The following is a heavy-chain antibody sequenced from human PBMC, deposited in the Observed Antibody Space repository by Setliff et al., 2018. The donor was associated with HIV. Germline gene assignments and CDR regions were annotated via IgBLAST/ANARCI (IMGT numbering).Heavy chain of an antibody. J-gene: IGHJ6*02. CDR2: FYTSGST. Sequence: SETLSLTCTVSGGSISSYYWSWIRQPAGKGLGWIGRFYTSGSTNYNPSLKSRVTMSVDTSKNQFSLKVRYVTAADTAIYYCAREIWGQVAHVPYGMDVWVQGTTVTVSS. D-gene: IGHD5-12*01. V-gene: IGHV4-4*07. CDR1: GGSISSYY. CDR3: AREIWGQVAHVPYGMDV.